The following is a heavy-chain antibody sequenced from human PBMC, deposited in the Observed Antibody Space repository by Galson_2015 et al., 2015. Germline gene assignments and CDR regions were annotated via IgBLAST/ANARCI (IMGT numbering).Heavy chain of an antibody. CDR3: ARDIPDSVPAAILGY. Sequence: SVKVSCKASGYTFTSYYMHWVRQAPGQGLEWMGIINPSGGSTSYAQKFRGRVTMTRDTSTSTVYMELSSLRSEDTAVYYCARDIPDSVPAAILGYWGQGTLVTVSS. D-gene: IGHD2-2*01. CDR2: INPSGGST. V-gene: IGHV1-46*01. CDR1: GYTFTSYY. J-gene: IGHJ4*02.